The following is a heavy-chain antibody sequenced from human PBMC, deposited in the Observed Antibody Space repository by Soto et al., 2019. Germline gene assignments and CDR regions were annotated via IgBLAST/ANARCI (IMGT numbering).Heavy chain of an antibody. CDR1: GFTFDDYA. V-gene: IGHV3-9*01. Sequence: PGGSLRLSCAASGFTFDDYAMHWVRQAPGKGLEWVSGISWNSGSIGYADSVKGRFTISRDNAKNSLYLQMNSLRAEDTALYYCAKGPKVGYYDSSGYYYDYWGQGTLVTVSS. J-gene: IGHJ4*02. CDR2: ISWNSGSI. D-gene: IGHD3-22*01. CDR3: AKGPKVGYYDSSGYYYDY.